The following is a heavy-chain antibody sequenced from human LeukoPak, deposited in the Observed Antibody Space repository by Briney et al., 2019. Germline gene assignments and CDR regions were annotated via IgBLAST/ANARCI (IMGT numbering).Heavy chain of an antibody. Sequence: GGSLRLSCVGSGFTFTSYPMYWVRHAPGKGLEYVSAINQDGGTTYYANSVKGRFTISRDNSENTLYLQMGSLRTEDMAVYYCARRYCSGPNCYAFDYWGQGTLVTVSS. CDR1: GFTFTSYP. CDR3: ARRYCSGPNCYAFDY. V-gene: IGHV3-64*01. D-gene: IGHD2-15*01. J-gene: IGHJ4*02. CDR2: INQDGGTT.